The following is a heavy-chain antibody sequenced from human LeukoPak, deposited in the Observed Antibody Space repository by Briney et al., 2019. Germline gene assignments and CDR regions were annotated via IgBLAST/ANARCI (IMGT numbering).Heavy chain of an antibody. Sequence: PGGSLRLSCAASGFTFSSYAMSWVRQAPGKGLEWVSAISGSGGSTYYADSVKGRFTISRDNSENTLYLQMNSLRAEDTAVYYCAKFLQDGSGSYYNEGFDIWGQGTMVTVSS. CDR3: AKFLQDGSGSYYNEGFDI. CDR1: GFTFSSYA. V-gene: IGHV3-23*01. D-gene: IGHD3-10*01. J-gene: IGHJ3*02. CDR2: ISGSGGST.